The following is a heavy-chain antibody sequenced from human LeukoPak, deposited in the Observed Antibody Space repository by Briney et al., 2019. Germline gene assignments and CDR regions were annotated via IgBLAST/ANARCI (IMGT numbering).Heavy chain of an antibody. CDR1: GGSFSGYY. Sequence: TSETLSLTCAVYGGSFSGYYWSWIRQPPGKGLEWIGEINHSGSTNYNPSLKSRVTMSVDTSKNQFSLKLSSVTAADTAVYYCARDANDILTGYPYYYYYMDVWGKGTTVTISS. J-gene: IGHJ6*03. D-gene: IGHD3-9*01. CDR3: ARDANDILTGYPYYYYYMDV. CDR2: INHSGST. V-gene: IGHV4-34*01.